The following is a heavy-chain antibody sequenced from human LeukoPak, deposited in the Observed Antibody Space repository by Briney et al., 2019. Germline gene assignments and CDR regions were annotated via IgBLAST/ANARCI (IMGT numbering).Heavy chain of an antibody. CDR2: IASDGNNR. D-gene: IGHD4-23*01. CDR3: ARGRPHGNDY. J-gene: IGHJ4*02. Sequence: GGSLRLSCAASGFTFSRFGMNWVRQAPGKGLVWVSRIASDGNNRDYADFVKGRFTISRDNAKNTLYLQMNSLRVEDTAVYYCARGRPHGNDYWGQGTLVTVSS. CDR1: GFTFSRFG. V-gene: IGHV3-74*01.